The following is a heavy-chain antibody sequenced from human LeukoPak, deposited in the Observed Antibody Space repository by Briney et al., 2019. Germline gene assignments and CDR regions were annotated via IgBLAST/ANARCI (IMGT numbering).Heavy chain of an antibody. Sequence: SETLSLTCTVSGGSISSYYWSWIRQPPGKGLEWIGYIYYSGSTNYNPSLKSRVTISVDTSKNQFSLKLSSATAADTAVYYCARRGGSGRSFDYWGQGTLVTVSS. V-gene: IGHV4-59*01. CDR3: ARRGGSGRSFDY. CDR1: GGSISSYY. J-gene: IGHJ4*02. D-gene: IGHD3-10*01. CDR2: IYYSGST.